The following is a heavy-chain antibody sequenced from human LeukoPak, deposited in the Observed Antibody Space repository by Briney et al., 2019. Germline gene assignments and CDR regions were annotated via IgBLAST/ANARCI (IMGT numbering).Heavy chain of an antibody. V-gene: IGHV1-8*03. Sequence: ASVKVSCKASGYTFTSYDINWVRQATGQGLEWMGWMNPNSGNTGYAQKFQGRVTITRNTSINTAYMELSSLRSEDTAVYYCARVHDYGDYIDYWGQGTLVTVSS. CDR1: GYTFTSYD. CDR3: ARVHDYGDYIDY. D-gene: IGHD4-17*01. CDR2: MNPNSGNT. J-gene: IGHJ4*02.